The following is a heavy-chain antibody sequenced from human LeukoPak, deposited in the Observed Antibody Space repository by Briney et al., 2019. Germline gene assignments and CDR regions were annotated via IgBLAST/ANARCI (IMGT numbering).Heavy chain of an antibody. CDR1: GGTFSSYA. Sequence: ASVKVSCKASGGTFSSYAISWVRQAPGQGLEWMGIINPSGGSTSYAQKFQGRVTMTRDTSTSTVYMELSSLRSEDTAVYYCARGHGDLYFDYWGQGTLVTVSS. D-gene: IGHD4-17*01. CDR3: ARGHGDLYFDY. V-gene: IGHV1-46*01. CDR2: INPSGGST. J-gene: IGHJ4*02.